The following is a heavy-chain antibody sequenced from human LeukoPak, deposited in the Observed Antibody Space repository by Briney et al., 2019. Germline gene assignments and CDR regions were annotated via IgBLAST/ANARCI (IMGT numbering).Heavy chain of an antibody. J-gene: IGHJ4*02. D-gene: IGHD6-13*01. CDR3: AKDERLAAAEGY. CDR1: GFTFSSYT. CDR2: ISYDGSNK. Sequence: GGSLRLSCAASGFTFSSYTMHWVRQAPGKGLEWVAVISYDGSNKYYADSVKGRFTISRDNSKNTLYLQMNSLRAEDTAVYYCAKDERLAAAEGYWGQGTLVSVSS. V-gene: IGHV3-30-3*01.